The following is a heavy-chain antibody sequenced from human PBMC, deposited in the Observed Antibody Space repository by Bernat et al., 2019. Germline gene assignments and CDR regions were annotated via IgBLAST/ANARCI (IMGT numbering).Heavy chain of an antibody. CDR1: GFTFSSYA. V-gene: IGHV3-30*01. CDR2: ISYDGSNK. CDR3: AKVLAVAGDYYYYYYGMDV. D-gene: IGHD6-19*01. J-gene: IGHJ6*02. Sequence: QVQLVESGGGVVQPGGSLRLSCAASGFTFSSYAMHWVRQAPGKGLEWVAVISYDGSNKYYADSVKGRFTISRDNSKNTLYLQMNSLRAEDTAVYYCAKVLAVAGDYYYYYYGMDVWGQGTTVTVSS.